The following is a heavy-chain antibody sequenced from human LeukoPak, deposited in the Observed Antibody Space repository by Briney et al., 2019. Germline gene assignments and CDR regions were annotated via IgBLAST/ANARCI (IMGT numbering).Heavy chain of an antibody. CDR3: ARGLRFVVVPAAIYT. V-gene: IGHV3-48*04. CDR2: ISRSSDTI. CDR1: GFTFTDYA. Sequence: GGSLRLSCAVSGFTFTDYAMNWFRQAPGKGLEWLSYISRSSDTIYYADSVKGRFTISRDNAKNSLYLQMNSLRAEDTALYYCARGLRFVVVPAAIYTWGQGTLVTVSS. J-gene: IGHJ5*02. D-gene: IGHD2-2*01.